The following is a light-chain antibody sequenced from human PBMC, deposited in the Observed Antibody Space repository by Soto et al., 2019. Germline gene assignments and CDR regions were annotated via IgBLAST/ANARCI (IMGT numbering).Light chain of an antibody. CDR2: FGS. Sequence: IVITQSPLALPVTPGEPSSIACRSSDMLLYNNTYNYLDWYVQKPGQSPQLLIYFGSNRAPGVPDRFSGSGSGTDFTLKINRVEAEDVGTYYCMQALQSLTFGQGTRLEIK. CDR1: DMLLYNNTYNY. J-gene: IGKJ5*01. V-gene: IGKV2-28*01. CDR3: MQALQSLT.